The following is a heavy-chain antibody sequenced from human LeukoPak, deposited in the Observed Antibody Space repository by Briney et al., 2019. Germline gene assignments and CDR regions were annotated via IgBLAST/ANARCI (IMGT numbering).Heavy chain of an antibody. CDR2: IYYSGST. Sequence: SETLSLTCTASGGSVSSYFWSWIRQPPGKALEWIGYIYYSGSTKYNPSLKSRVTISVDTSKNQFSLKLSSVTAADTAVYYCARQRQQLVLDYWGQGTLVTVSS. V-gene: IGHV4-59*08. D-gene: IGHD6-13*01. J-gene: IGHJ4*02. CDR3: ARQRQQLVLDY. CDR1: GGSVSSYF.